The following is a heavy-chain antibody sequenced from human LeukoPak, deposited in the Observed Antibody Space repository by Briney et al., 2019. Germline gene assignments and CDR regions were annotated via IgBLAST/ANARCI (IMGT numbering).Heavy chain of an antibody. CDR3: DCSSTSCYAAGNY. J-gene: IGHJ4*02. D-gene: IGHD2-2*01. CDR2: IQSDGRNK. Sequence: GGSLRLSCAASGFTFSSFGMHWVRQTPGKGLEWVAFIQSDGRNKYYTDSVKGRFTISRDNSRNTLYLQMNSLRTEDTAVYYCDCSSTSCYAAGNYWGQGTLVTVSS. V-gene: IGHV3-30*02. CDR1: GFTFSSFG.